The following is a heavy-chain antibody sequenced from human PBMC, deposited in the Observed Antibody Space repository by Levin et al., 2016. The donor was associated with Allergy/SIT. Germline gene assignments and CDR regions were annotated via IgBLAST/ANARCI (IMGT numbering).Heavy chain of an antibody. Sequence: GESLKISCAASGFTFSSYAMSWVRQAPGKGLEWVSAISGSGGSTYYADSVKGRFTISRDNAKNSLYLQMNSLRAEDTAVYYCARVQQLGKGEYFQHWGQGTLVTVSS. J-gene: IGHJ1*01. V-gene: IGHV3-23*01. D-gene: IGHD6-13*01. CDR2: ISGSGGST. CDR1: GFTFSSYA. CDR3: ARVQQLGKGEYFQH.